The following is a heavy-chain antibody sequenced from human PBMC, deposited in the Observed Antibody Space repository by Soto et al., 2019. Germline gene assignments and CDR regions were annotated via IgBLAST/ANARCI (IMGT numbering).Heavy chain of an antibody. CDR1: GFPFSNAW. J-gene: IGHJ4*02. D-gene: IGHD6-6*01. V-gene: IGHV3-15*01. CDR2: IKSKTDGGTT. CDR3: TAPGPIAALSGY. Sequence: TGGSLRLSCAASGFPFSNAWMSWVRQAPGKGLEWVGRIKSKTDGGTTDYAAPVKGRFTISRDDSKNTLYLQMNSLKTEVTAVYYCTAPGPIAALSGYWGQGTLVTVSS.